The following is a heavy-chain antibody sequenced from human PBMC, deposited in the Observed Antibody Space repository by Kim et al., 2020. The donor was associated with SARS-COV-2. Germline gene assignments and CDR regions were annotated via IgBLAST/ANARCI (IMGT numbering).Heavy chain of an antibody. D-gene: IGHD6-19*01. J-gene: IGHJ4*02. CDR3: ARDRHGWSARSYFDY. V-gene: IGHV1-2*02. Sequence: QRFQGRVTMTRDTSISTAYMEPRRLRSDDTAVYYCARDRHGWSARSYFDYWGQGTLVTVSS.